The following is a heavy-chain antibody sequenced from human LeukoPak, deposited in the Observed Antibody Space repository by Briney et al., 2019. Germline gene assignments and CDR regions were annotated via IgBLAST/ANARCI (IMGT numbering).Heavy chain of an antibody. V-gene: IGHV4-39*01. CDR1: GGSISSSSYY. Sequence: SETLSLTCTVSGGSISSSSYYWGWIRQPPGKGLEWIGSIYYSGSTYYNPSLKSRVTIPVDTSKNQFSLKLSSVTAADTAVYYCATSHYYDSSGYYDWYFDLWGRGTLVTVSS. CDR2: IYYSGST. J-gene: IGHJ2*01. D-gene: IGHD3-22*01. CDR3: ATSHYYDSSGYYDWYFDL.